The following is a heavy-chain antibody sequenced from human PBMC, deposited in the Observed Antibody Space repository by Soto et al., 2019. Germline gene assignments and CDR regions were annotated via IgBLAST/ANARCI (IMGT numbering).Heavy chain of an antibody. V-gene: IGHV3-33*01. CDR2: IWYDGSNQ. CDR1: GFTFSTYG. CDR3: ARHFGDYSIFDY. Sequence: GGSLTLSCAASGFTFSTYGMHWVRQAPGKGLEWVAIIWYDGSNQYYADSVKGRFTISRDNSENTLYLQMNSLRAEDTAVYYCARHFGDYSIFDYWGQGTLVTVSS. D-gene: IGHD4-17*01. J-gene: IGHJ4*02.